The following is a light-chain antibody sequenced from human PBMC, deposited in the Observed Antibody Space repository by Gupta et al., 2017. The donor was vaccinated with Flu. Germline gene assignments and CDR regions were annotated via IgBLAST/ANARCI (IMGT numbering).Light chain of an antibody. CDR3: QQRSNGRT. CDR1: QTVRGY. Sequence: DIVLTQSPATLSLSPGERATLSCRSSQTVRGYLAWYQQKPGQAPRLLIYDASNRATGIPARFSGSGCGTDFTLTISSLEPEDFAVYYCQQRSNGRTFGQGTKVEIK. V-gene: IGKV3-11*01. CDR2: DAS. J-gene: IGKJ1*01.